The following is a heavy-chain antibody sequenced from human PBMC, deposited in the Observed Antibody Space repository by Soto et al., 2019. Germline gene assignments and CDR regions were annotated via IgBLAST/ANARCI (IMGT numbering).Heavy chain of an antibody. CDR3: AKDVGGRDLTGDSGY. CDR2: ISGSGGST. CDR1: GFTFSSYA. D-gene: IGHD7-27*01. Sequence: GGSLRLSCAASGFTFSSYAMSWVRQAPGKGLEWVSAISGSGGSTYYADSVKGRFTISRDNSKNTLYLQMNSLRAEDTAVYYCAKDVGGRDLTGDSGYWGQGTLVTVSS. V-gene: IGHV3-23*01. J-gene: IGHJ4*02.